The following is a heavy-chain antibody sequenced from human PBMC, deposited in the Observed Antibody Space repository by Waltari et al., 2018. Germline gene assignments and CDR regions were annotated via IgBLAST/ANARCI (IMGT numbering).Heavy chain of an antibody. V-gene: IGHV1-18*01. J-gene: IGHJ4*02. Sequence: QVQLVQSGAEVKRPGASVKVSCRASGYTFTNYGFTWVRQAPGQGLEWRGWISAHNGQTNYAKKFQGRVTMTTDPSTNTAYMELGSLRSDDTAVYYCARYAGGRGVTGFWGQGTLVTVSS. D-gene: IGHD2-21*02. CDR3: ARYAGGRGVTGF. CDR2: ISAHNGQT. CDR1: GYTFTNYG.